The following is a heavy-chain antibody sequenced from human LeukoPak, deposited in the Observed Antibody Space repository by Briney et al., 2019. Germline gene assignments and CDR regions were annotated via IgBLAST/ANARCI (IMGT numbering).Heavy chain of an antibody. CDR1: GFTFSSYD. CDR2: IGTAGDT. J-gene: IGHJ6*02. Sequence: GGSLRLPCAASGFTFSSYDMHWVRRATGKGLEWVSAIGTAGDTYYPGSVKGRFTISRENAKNSLYLQMNSLRAGDTAVYYCARSMRISSSSRYYYYYGMDVWGQGTTVTVSS. D-gene: IGHD6-13*01. CDR3: ARSMRISSSSRYYYYYGMDV. V-gene: IGHV3-13*01.